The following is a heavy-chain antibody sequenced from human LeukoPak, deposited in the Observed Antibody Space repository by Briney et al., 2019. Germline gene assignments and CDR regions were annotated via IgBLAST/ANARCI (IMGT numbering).Heavy chain of an antibody. CDR2: IWNDGSQK. CDR1: GFTMNNFG. CDR3: VKGADGDYNFEDSFYFES. D-gene: IGHD4-17*01. Sequence: GGSLRLSCAASGFTMNNFGMHWVRQAPGKVREWGAVIWNDGSQKHYIDSVKGRFTISRENSMNTLSLQMNGLRVEDTGVYYCVKGADGDYNFEDSFYFESWGQGTLVTVFS. V-gene: IGHV3-33*06. J-gene: IGHJ4*02.